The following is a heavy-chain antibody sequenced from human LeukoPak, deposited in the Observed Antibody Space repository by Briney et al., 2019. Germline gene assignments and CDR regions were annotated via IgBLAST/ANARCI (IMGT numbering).Heavy chain of an antibody. CDR3: ARSSYYYGADALDV. V-gene: IGHV4-4*02. CDR1: GDSISSSNW. D-gene: IGHD3-10*01. CDR2: IYHSGST. J-gene: IGHJ3*01. Sequence: SETLSLTCAVSGDSISSSNWWSWVRQPPGKGLEWIGKIYHSGSTNYNPSLKSRVTISVDKSKNQFSLKLSSVTAADTAVYYCARSSYYYGADALDVWGQGTMVTVSS.